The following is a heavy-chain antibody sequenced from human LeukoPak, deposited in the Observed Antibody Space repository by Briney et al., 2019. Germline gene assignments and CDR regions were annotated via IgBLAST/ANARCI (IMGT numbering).Heavy chain of an antibody. CDR3: ARDLYGDYCFDY. J-gene: IGHJ4*02. CDR2: ISSSSSYI. CDR1: GFTFSSYS. V-gene: IGHV3-21*01. D-gene: IGHD4-17*01. Sequence: GGSLRLSCAASGFTFSSYSMNWVRQAPGKGLEWASSISSSSSYIYYADSVKGRFTISRDNAKNSLYLQMNSLRAEDTAVYYCARDLYGDYCFDYWAREPWSPSPQ.